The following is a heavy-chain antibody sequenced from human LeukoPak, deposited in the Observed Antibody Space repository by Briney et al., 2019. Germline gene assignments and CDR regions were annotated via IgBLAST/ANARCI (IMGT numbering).Heavy chain of an antibody. CDR1: GYTFTSYG. D-gene: IGHD3-10*01. J-gene: IGHJ4*02. CDR2: ISAYNGNT. V-gene: IGHV1-18*01. Sequence: ASVKLSCKASGYTFTSYGISWVRQAPGHGHEWMGWISAYNGNTNYARKIKGRVTMTTNTSTRTAYMEMRSLRSDDTAVYYCARDGKLWFGEPIPTDFDSWGQGTLVTVSS. CDR3: ARDGKLWFGEPIPTDFDS.